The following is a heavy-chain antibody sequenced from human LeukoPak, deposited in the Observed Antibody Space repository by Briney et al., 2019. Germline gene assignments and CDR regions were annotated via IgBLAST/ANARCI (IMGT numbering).Heavy chain of an antibody. V-gene: IGHV3-66*02. D-gene: IGHD5-18*01. CDR1: GFTVSSNY. CDR3: ARGFAAVVPLGYFDY. Sequence: GGSLRLSCAASGFTVSSNYMSWVRQAPGKGLEWVSVIYSGGSTYYADSVKGRFTISRDNSKNTLYLQMNSLRAEDTAVYYCARGFAAVVPLGYFDYWGQGTLVTVSS. CDR2: IYSGGST. J-gene: IGHJ4*02.